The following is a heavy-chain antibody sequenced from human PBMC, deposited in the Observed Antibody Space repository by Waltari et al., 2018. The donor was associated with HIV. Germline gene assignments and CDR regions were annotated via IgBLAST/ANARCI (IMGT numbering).Heavy chain of an antibody. J-gene: IGHJ4*02. CDR2: IKQDGSEK. D-gene: IGHD2-15*01. V-gene: IGHV3-7*01. CDR3: ASLYCSGGSCYDY. CDR1: GFTFSSYW. Sequence: EVQLVESGGGLVQPGGSLRLSCAASGFTFSSYWMTWVRQAPGKGLEWVANIKQDGSEKYYADSVKGRFTISRDNAKNSLYLQMNSRRAEDTAVYYCASLYCSGGSCYDYWGQGTLVTVSS.